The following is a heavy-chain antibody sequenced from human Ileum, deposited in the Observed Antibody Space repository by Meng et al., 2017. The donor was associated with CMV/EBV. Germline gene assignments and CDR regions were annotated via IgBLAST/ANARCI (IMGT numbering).Heavy chain of an antibody. D-gene: IGHD3-3*01. CDR1: GYNFISDN. J-gene: IGHJ4*02. V-gene: IGHV7-4-1*02. CDR2: INTHTGNP. CDR3: ARDGLSGRYFDY. Sequence: QVQLVQSGSELKKPGASVKVSCKASGYNFISDNMIWVRQAPGQGPEWMGWINTHTGNPTYAQGFTGRFVFSLDTSVSTAFLQTNSLKAEDTAVYYCARDGLSGRYFDYWGQGTLVTVSS.